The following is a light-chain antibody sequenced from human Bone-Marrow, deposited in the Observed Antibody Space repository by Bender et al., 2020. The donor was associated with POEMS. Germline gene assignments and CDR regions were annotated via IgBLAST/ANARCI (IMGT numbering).Light chain of an antibody. J-gene: IGLJ3*02. CDR3: QSYDSSLSASV. CDR2: GST. V-gene: IGLV1-40*01. CDR1: TSNIGAGYD. Sequence: QSMLTQPPSASGTPGQRVTIPCTGNTSNIGAGYDVHWYQHVPGMAPKLLIYGSTNRASGAPDRFSGSKSGTSASLAIVRLRTEDEGDYYCQSYDSSLSASVFGGGTRLTVL.